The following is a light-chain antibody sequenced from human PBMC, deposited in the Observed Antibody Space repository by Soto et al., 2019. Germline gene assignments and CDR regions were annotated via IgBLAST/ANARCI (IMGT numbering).Light chain of an antibody. CDR1: SSDVGGYNY. J-gene: IGLJ1*01. Sequence: QSVLTQPASVSGSPGQSITISCTGTSSDVGGYNYVSWYQQHPGKAPKLMIYEVSNRPSGVSNRFSGSKSGNTASLTISGLQAEYEADYYCSSYTSSSTPYYVFGTGTRSPS. V-gene: IGLV2-14*01. CDR3: SSYTSSSTPYYV. CDR2: EVS.